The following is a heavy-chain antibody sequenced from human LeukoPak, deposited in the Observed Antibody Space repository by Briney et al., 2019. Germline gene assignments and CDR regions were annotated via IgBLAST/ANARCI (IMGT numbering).Heavy chain of an antibody. CDR3: ARGESGIVVVPAAPLDY. Sequence: GGSLGLSCAASGFTFSSYAMHRVRQAPGKGLEWVAVISYDGSNKYYADSVKGRFTISRDNSKNTLYLQMNSLRAEDTAVYYCARGESGIVVVPAAPLDYWGQGTLVTVSS. CDR2: ISYDGSNK. V-gene: IGHV3-30*04. D-gene: IGHD2-2*01. CDR1: GFTFSSYA. J-gene: IGHJ4*02.